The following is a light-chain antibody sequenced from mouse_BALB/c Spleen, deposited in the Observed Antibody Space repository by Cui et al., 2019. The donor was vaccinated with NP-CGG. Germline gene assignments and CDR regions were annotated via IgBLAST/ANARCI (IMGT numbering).Light chain of an antibody. CDR3: ALWYSNHWV. CDR1: TGAVTTSNY. CDR2: GTN. J-gene: IGLJ1*01. V-gene: IGLV1*01. Sequence: AVTQESALTTSPGETVTLTCRSSTGAVTTSNYANWVQEKPDHLFTGLIGGTNNRAPGVPARFSGSLIGDKAALTITGAQTEDEAIYFCALWYSNHWVFGGGTKLTVL.